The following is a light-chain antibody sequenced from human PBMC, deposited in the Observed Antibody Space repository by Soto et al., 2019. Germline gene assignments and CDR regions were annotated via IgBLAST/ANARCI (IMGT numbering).Light chain of an antibody. Sequence: QSVLTQPPSASGSPGQSVTISCTGTSSDVGGYNYVSWYQLHPGKAPKLIIYEVSKRPSGVPDHFSGSKSGNTASLTVSGLQDDDEADYYCSSFGGSNPVVFGGGTKLTVL. V-gene: IGLV2-8*01. J-gene: IGLJ2*01. CDR2: EVS. CDR1: SSDVGGYNY. CDR3: SSFGGSNPVV.